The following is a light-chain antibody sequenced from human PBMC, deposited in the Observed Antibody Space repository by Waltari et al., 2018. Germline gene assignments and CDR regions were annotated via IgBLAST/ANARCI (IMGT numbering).Light chain of an antibody. CDR1: SSDVGGSNY. CDR2: DVS. Sequence: QSALTQPASVSGSPGQSITLSCTSTSSDVGGSNYVSWYQQHPGKAPKLMIYDVSNRPSGVSNRFSGSKSGNTASLTISGLQAEDEADYYCSSYTSSSTWVFGGGTKLTVL. CDR3: SSYTSSSTWV. J-gene: IGLJ3*02. V-gene: IGLV2-14*03.